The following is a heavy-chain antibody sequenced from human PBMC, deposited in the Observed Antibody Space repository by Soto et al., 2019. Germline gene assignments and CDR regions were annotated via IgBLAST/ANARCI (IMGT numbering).Heavy chain of an antibody. D-gene: IGHD6-13*01. CDR1: GYTFTCYH. CDR2: INPSGGST. CDR3: AREGIAARDYYYYRMDV. J-gene: IGHJ6*02. Sequence: ASVKVSCKTSGYTFTCYHMHWVRQAPGQGLEWMGIINPSGGSTSYAQKFQGRVTMTRDTSTSTVYMELSSLRSEDTAVYYCAREGIAARDYYYYRMDVWGQGTTVTAS. V-gene: IGHV1-46*01.